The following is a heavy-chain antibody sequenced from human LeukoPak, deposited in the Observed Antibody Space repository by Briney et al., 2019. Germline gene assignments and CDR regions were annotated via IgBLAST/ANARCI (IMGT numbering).Heavy chain of an antibody. CDR2: IYYSGST. CDR1: GGSISSYY. CDR3: ARQWLVRGAFDI. J-gene: IGHJ3*02. Sequence: SETLSLTCTVSGGSISSYYWSWIRQPPGKGLEWIGYIYYSGSTNYNPSLKSRVTISVDTSKNQFSLKLSSVTAADTAVYYCARQWLVRGAFDIWGQGTMVTVSS. V-gene: IGHV4-59*01. D-gene: IGHD6-19*01.